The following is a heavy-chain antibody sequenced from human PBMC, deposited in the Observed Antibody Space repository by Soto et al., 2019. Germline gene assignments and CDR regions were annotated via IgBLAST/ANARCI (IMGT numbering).Heavy chain of an antibody. CDR1: GFTVSSNY. CDR2: IYSGGST. CDR3: ARVIRIAVAGTEWFAP. V-gene: IGHV3-53*01. J-gene: IGHJ5*02. D-gene: IGHD6-19*01. Sequence: GGSLRLSCAASGFTVSSNYMSWVRQAPGKGLEWVSVIYSGGSTYYADSVKGRFTISRDNSKNTLYLQMNSLRAEDTAVYYCARVIRIAVAGTEWFAPWGQGTLVTVYS.